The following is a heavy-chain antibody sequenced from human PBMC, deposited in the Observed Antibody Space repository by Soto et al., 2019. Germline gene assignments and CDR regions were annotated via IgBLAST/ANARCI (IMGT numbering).Heavy chain of an antibody. J-gene: IGHJ6*02. CDR2: ISYDGSIK. Sequence: QVQLVESGGGVVQPGRSLRLSCEVSGFTFINYAVHWVRQAPGKGLEWVAVISYDGSIKDYADSVKGRFTISRDNSKNTLHLQMSSLTAEYTAVYYCARDSGCRTLDYFFGMDVWGQGTTVTDSS. CDR1: GFTFINYA. D-gene: IGHD6-19*01. CDR3: ARDSGCRTLDYFFGMDV. V-gene: IGHV3-30-3*01.